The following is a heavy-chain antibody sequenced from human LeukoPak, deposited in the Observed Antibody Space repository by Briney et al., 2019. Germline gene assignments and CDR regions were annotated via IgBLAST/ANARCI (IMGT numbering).Heavy chain of an antibody. J-gene: IGHJ4*02. D-gene: IGHD6-6*01. CDR2: ISYDGSNK. CDR3: ARAARQMDLYYFDY. CDR1: GFTFSSYG. Sequence: GGSLRLSCAASGFTFSSYGMHWVRQAPGKGLEWVAVISYDGSNKYYGDSVKGRFTISRDNSKNILYLHMNSLRAEDTAVYYCARAARQMDLYYFDYWGQGTLVTVSS. V-gene: IGHV3-30*03.